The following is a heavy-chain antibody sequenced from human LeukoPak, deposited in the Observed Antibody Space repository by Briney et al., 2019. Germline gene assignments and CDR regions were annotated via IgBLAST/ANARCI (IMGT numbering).Heavy chain of an antibody. D-gene: IGHD6-13*01. CDR1: GGSISSYY. CDR3: AGGAAAGSYYYYYMDV. CDR2: IYTSGSI. Sequence: SETLSLTCTVSGGSISSYYWSWIRQPAGKGLEWIGRIYTSGSINYNPSLKSRVTMSVDTSKNQFSLKLSSVTAADTAVYYCAGGAAAGSYYYYYMDVWGKGTTVTVSS. V-gene: IGHV4-4*07. J-gene: IGHJ6*03.